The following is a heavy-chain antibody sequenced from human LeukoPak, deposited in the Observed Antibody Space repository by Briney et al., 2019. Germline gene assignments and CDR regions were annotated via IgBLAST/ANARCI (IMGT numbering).Heavy chain of an antibody. D-gene: IGHD3-10*01. CDR2: ISGSGGST. CDR1: GFTFSSYS. V-gene: IGHV3-23*01. Sequence: PGGSLRLSCAASGFTFSSYSMSWVRQAPGKGLEWVSAISGSGGSTYYADSVKRRFTISRDNSKNTLYLQMNSLRAEEKAVYYCAKRETYYYGSGSYFLYWGQGTLVTVSS. J-gene: IGHJ4*02. CDR3: AKRETYYYGSGSYFLY.